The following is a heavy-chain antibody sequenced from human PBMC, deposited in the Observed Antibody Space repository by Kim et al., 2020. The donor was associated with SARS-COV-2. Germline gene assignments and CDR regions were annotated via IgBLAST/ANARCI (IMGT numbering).Heavy chain of an antibody. CDR3: AEISSGSSGWFEYFQH. J-gene: IGHJ1*01. V-gene: IGHV3-23*01. D-gene: IGHD6-19*01. CDR2: IRGSGEST. Sequence: GGSLRLSCAASGFTFNIYAMSWVRQAPGKGLEWVSGIRGSGESTTYADSVKGRFTISRDNSKNTLYQQMDRLRVDDTALYYCAEISSGSSGWFEYFQHWGQGTLVTVSS. CDR1: GFTFNIYA.